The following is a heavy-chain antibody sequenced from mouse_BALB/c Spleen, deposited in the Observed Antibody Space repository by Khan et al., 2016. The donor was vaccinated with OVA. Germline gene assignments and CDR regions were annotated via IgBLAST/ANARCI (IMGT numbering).Heavy chain of an antibody. CDR2: IYPGSGNT. V-gene: IGHV1-77*01. CDR3: ARMDTTSLDY. J-gene: IGHJ2*01. D-gene: IGHD2-3*01. CDR1: GYTFTDFY. Sequence: QVQLKQSGTELARPGASVKLSCKASGYTFTDFYITWVKQRTGQGLEWIGEIYPGSGNTYYNENFKGKASLTADKSSNTAYMQLSSLTSEDSAVYFWARMDTTSLDYWGQGTTLTVSS.